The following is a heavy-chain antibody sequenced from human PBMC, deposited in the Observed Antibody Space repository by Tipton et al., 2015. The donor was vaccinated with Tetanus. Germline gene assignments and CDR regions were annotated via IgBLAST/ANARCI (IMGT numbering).Heavy chain of an antibody. D-gene: IGHD2/OR15-2a*01. CDR2: IYQTGTT. CDR3: ARAAGFLGPTQDY. J-gene: IGHJ4*02. CDR1: GASFSSGDYY. V-gene: IGHV4-30-4*01. Sequence: TLSLTCTVSGASFSSGDYYWSWIRKPPGKDLEWIGYIYQTGTTYYNPSLKGRVTISMDRSNTQFSLRLDSLTAADTAVYYCARAAGFLGPTQDYWGRGTLVSVSS.